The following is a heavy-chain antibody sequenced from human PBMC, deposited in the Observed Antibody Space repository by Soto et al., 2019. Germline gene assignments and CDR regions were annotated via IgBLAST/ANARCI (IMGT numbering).Heavy chain of an antibody. V-gene: IGHV3-21*01. Sequence: GSLRLSCAASGFTFSSYSMNWVRQAPGKGLEWVSSISSSSSYIYYADSVKGRFTISRDNAKNSLYLKMNSMRAEDTAVYYCAYAGETPYDAFDIWGQGTMVTVSS. J-gene: IGHJ3*02. D-gene: IGHD2-2*01. CDR3: AYAGETPYDAFDI. CDR1: GFTFSSYS. CDR2: ISSSSSYI.